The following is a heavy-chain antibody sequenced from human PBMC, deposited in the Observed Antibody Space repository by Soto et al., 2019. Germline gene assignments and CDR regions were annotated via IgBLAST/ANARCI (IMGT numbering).Heavy chain of an antibody. V-gene: IGHV1-8*01. J-gene: IGHJ4*02. CDR1: GYTVSNYD. D-gene: IGHD3-22*01. Sequence: QVQLVQSGAEVKEPGASVKVSCRASGYTVSNYDMNWVRQATGQVPEWIGWMNPNTGDTGYAQKFQGRVTMTRDISTNTAYMELSSLRYEDTAVYYCAKVSRRGASIDYDYWGKGTVVTVSS. CDR2: MNPNTGDT. CDR3: AKVSRRGASIDYDY.